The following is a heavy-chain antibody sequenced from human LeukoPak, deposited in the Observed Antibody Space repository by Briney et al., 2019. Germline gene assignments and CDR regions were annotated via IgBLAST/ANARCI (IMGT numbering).Heavy chain of an antibody. CDR1: GFTFSSYE. CDR3: ARDSSGWYY. D-gene: IGHD6-19*01. J-gene: IGHJ4*02. Sequence: AGGSLRLSCAASGFTFSSYEMNWVRQAPGKGLEWVPYISSSGSTIYYADSVKGRFTISRDNAKNSLYLQMNSLRAEDTAVYYCARDSSGWYYWGQGTLVTVSS. V-gene: IGHV3-48*03. CDR2: ISSSGSTI.